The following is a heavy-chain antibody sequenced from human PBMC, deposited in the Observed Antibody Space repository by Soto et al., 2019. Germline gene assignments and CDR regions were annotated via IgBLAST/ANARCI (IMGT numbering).Heavy chain of an antibody. CDR1: GYTFTSYD. Sequence: QVQLVQSGAEVKKPGASVKVSCKASGYTFTSYDINWVRQATGQRLEWIGWMSPKTGNTGYAQNFEGRVTMTRNPSISTAYMELSSRTSEDTAVYYCARGPPDWGFDFWGQGTLVPVSS. CDR2: MSPKTGNT. J-gene: IGHJ4*02. CDR3: ARGPPDWGFDF. D-gene: IGHD7-27*01. V-gene: IGHV1-8*01.